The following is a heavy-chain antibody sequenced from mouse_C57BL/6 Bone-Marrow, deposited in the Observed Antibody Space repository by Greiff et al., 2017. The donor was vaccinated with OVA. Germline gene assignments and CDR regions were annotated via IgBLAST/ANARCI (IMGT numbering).Heavy chain of an antibody. V-gene: IGHV3-6*01. Sequence: VQLKQSGPGLVKPSQSLSLTCSVTGYSITSGYYWNWIRQFPGNKLEWMGYISYDGSNNYNPSLKNRISITRDTSKNQFFLKLNSVTTEDTATYYCVRDGSWYFDVWGTGTTVTVSS. D-gene: IGHD1-1*01. J-gene: IGHJ1*03. CDR1: GYSITSGYY. CDR3: VRDGSWYFDV. CDR2: ISYDGSN.